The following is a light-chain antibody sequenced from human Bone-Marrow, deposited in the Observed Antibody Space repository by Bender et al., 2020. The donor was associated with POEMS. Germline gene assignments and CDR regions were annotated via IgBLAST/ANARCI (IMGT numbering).Light chain of an antibody. Sequence: QSVLTQPPSASGTPGQRVTISCTGITTDVGGYNFVSWYQQHPGKAPKLILHDVNNRPSGVSNRFSGSKSENTASLTISGLQAEDEADYYCSSYTRSTFMWVFGGGTKLTVL. CDR1: TTDVGGYNF. CDR3: SSYTRSTFMWV. J-gene: IGLJ3*02. V-gene: IGLV2-14*03. CDR2: DVN.